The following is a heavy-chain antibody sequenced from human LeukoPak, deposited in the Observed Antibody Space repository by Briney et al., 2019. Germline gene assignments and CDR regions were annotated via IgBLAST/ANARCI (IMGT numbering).Heavy chain of an antibody. J-gene: IGHJ6*03. CDR3: ARYKGYYYYYMDV. CDR1: GGSISSYY. CDR2: IYYSGST. V-gene: IGHV4-59*01. Sequence: SETLSLTCTVSGGSISSYYWSWIRQPPGKGLEWIGYIYYSGSTSYNPSLKSRVTISVDTSKNQFSLKLSSVTAADTAVYYCARYKGYYYYYMDVWGKGTTVTVSS. D-gene: IGHD1-14*01.